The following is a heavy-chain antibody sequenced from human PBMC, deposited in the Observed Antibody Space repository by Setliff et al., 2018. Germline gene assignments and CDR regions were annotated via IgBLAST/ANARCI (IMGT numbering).Heavy chain of an antibody. D-gene: IGHD1-26*01. J-gene: IGHJ4*02. Sequence: PSETLSLTCTVSGGSISSSSYYWGWIRQPPGKGLEWIGHIYTSGSTNYNPSLKSRVTISIDTSKNQFSLTLNSVTAADTAVYCCVRDSSYYGPDYWGQGTLVTVSS. V-gene: IGHV4-39*07. CDR1: GGSISSSSYY. CDR3: VRDSSYYGPDY. CDR2: IYTSGST.